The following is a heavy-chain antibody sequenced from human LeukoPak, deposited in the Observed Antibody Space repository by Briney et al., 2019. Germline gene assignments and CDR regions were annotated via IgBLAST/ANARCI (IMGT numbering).Heavy chain of an antibody. J-gene: IGHJ4*02. Sequence: SETLSLTCAVSGDFISSGGFSWSWIRQPPGKGLEWIGYIYHSGSTFYNPSLKSRVTISVDRSKNQFSLKLNSATAADTAVYYCARGSLTFDLSFDFWGQGTQVTISS. CDR3: ARGSLTFDLSFDF. CDR2: IYHSGST. CDR1: GDFISSGGFS. V-gene: IGHV4-30-2*01. D-gene: IGHD3-9*01.